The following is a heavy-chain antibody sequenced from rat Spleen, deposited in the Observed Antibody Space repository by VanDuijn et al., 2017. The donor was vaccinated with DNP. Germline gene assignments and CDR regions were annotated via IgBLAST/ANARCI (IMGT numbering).Heavy chain of an antibody. CDR2: ISTGGGNT. D-gene: IGHD1-9*01. CDR3: TTHGYNSDEFTY. V-gene: IGHV5S23*01. Sequence: EVQLVESGGGLVQPGRSLKLSCAASGFTFSNYDMAWVRQAPTKGLEWVASISTGGGNTYYRDSVKGRFTISRDNAKSTLYLQMDSLRSEDTATYFCTTHGYNSDEFTYWGQGTLVTVSS. J-gene: IGHJ3*01. CDR1: GFTFSNYD.